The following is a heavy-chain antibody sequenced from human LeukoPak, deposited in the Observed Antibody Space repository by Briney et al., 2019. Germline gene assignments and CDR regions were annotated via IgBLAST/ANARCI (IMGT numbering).Heavy chain of an antibody. J-gene: IGHJ4*02. Sequence: PGGCLRLSCAASGFTFSSYWMSSVRQAPGKGLEWVAYIKQDGTVTTYVDSVKGRFTISRDNAKNSLYLRMNSLRAEDTFVYSCAGDLLAMDSSGSYGLPLWGQGTLVTVSS. V-gene: IGHV3-7*01. CDR3: AGDLLAMDSSGSYGLPL. CDR2: IKQDGTVT. D-gene: IGHD3-10*01. CDR1: GFTFSSYW.